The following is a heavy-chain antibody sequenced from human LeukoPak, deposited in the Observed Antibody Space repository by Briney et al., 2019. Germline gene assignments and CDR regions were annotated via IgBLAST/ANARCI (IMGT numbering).Heavy chain of an antibody. V-gene: IGHV4-4*02. J-gene: IGHJ5*02. CDR1: GGSISSSNW. CDR2: IYHSGST. CDR3: GGVAPLGYCSVTTAYRQLESAP. Sequence: SGTLSLTCAVSGGSISSSNWWSWVRQPPGKGLEWIGEIYHSGSTNYNPSLKSRVTISVDKSKNQFSLKLSSVTAADTAVYYWGGVAPLGYCSVTTAYRQLESAPGGKETRVTAPS. D-gene: IGHD2-2*01.